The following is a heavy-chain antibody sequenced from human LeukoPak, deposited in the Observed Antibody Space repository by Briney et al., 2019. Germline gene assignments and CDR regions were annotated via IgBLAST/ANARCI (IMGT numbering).Heavy chain of an antibody. CDR3: EGTYYYDSSDDY. D-gene: IGHD3-22*01. CDR1: GFTFRSYA. J-gene: IGHJ4*02. V-gene: IGHV3-23*01. Sequence: GGSLRLSCAASGFTFRSYAMSWVRQAPGKGLEWVLAISGSGTSTYYADSVKGRFTISRDNSKYTLYLQMNSLRAEDTAVYYCEGTYYYDSSDDYWGQGTLVTVSS. CDR2: ISGSGTST.